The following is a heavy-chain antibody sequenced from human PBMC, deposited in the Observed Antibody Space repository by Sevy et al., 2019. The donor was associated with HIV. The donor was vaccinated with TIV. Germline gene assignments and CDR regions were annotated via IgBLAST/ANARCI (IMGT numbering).Heavy chain of an antibody. V-gene: IGHV4-59*08. D-gene: IGHD2-2*01. CDR1: GGSISSYY. Sequence: SETLSLTCTVSGGSISSYYWSWIRQPPGKGLEWIGYIYYSGSTNYNPTLKSRVTISVDTSKNQFSLKLSSVTAADAAVYYCERLGCSSTSCYHYWGQGTLVTVSS. CDR3: ERLGCSSTSCYHY. CDR2: IYYSGST. J-gene: IGHJ4*02.